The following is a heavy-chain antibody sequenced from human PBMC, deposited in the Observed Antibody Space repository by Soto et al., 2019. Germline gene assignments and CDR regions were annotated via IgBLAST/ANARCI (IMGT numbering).Heavy chain of an antibody. CDR1: GGTFSSYA. V-gene: IGHV1-69*12. D-gene: IGHD6-13*01. Sequence: QVQLVQSGAEVMKPGSSVKVSCKASGGTFSSYAISWVRQAPGQGLEWMGGIIPIFGTANYAQKFPGRVTIPADESTSTAYMELTSLRSEDTAVYYCARDDSSRWLTFDYWGPGTLVTVSS. CDR3: ARDDSSRWLTFDY. CDR2: IIPIFGTA. J-gene: IGHJ4*02.